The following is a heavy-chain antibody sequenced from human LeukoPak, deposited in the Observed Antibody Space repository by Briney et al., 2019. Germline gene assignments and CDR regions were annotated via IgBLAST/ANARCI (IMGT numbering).Heavy chain of an antibody. Sequence: GGSLRLSCAASGFTFSSYSMNWVRQAPGKGLEWASSISSSSSYIYYADSVKGRFTISRDNAKNSLYLQMNSLRAEDTAVYYCARVGLQLRPDYWGQGTLVTVSS. CDR2: ISSSSSYI. V-gene: IGHV3-21*01. CDR1: GFTFSSYS. CDR3: ARVGLQLRPDY. D-gene: IGHD5-24*01. J-gene: IGHJ4*02.